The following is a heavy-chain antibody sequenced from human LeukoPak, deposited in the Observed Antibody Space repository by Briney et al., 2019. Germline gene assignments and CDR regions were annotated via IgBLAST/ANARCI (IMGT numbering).Heavy chain of an antibody. CDR3: AKDFELWSGYFI. Sequence: PGGSLRLSCAASGFTFSSYGMHWVRQAPGKGLEWVAFIRYDGSNKYYADSVKGRFTISRDNSKNTLYLQMNSLRAEDTAVYYCAKDFELWSGYFIWGQGTLVTVSS. V-gene: IGHV3-30*02. D-gene: IGHD3-3*01. CDR2: IRYDGSNK. CDR1: GFTFSSYG. J-gene: IGHJ4*02.